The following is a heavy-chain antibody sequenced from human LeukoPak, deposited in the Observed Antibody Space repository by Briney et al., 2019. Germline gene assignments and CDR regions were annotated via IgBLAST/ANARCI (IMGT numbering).Heavy chain of an antibody. CDR2: ISGIGDIT. D-gene: IGHD3-9*01. J-gene: IGHJ3*02. V-gene: IGHV3-23*01. CDR3: LRYFDWTRAFDI. CDR1: GFTFSSYA. Sequence: GGSLRLSCAASGFTFSSYAMTWVRQAPGKGLEWVSSISGIGDITYYVDSVKGRLTSSRDNSKNTLYLQMNSLRAEDTAVYFCLRYFDWTRAFDIWGQGTMVTVAS.